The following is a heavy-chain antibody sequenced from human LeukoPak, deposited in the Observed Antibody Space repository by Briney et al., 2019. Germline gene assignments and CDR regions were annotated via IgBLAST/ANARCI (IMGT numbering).Heavy chain of an antibody. CDR3: ARGGSSGWYSYYYYYMDV. Sequence: GASVKVSCKASGYSFTDYYINWVRQAPGQGLEWMGWINPNHGGTHYAQKFQGRVTMTRDTSITTAYMELSSLRSEDTAVYYCARGGSSGWYSYYYYYMDVWGKGTTVTISS. CDR1: GYSFTDYY. D-gene: IGHD6-19*01. V-gene: IGHV1-2*02. CDR2: INPNHGGT. J-gene: IGHJ6*03.